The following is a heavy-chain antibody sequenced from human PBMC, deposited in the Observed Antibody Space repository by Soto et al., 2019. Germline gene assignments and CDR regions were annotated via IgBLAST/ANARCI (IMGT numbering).Heavy chain of an antibody. CDR1: GFTFSSYA. V-gene: IGHV3-23*01. D-gene: IGHD6-19*01. CDR3: AKVRSAWFFDY. J-gene: IGHJ4*02. Sequence: EVQLLESGGGLVQPGESLRLSCAASGFTFSSYAMTWVRQAPGKGLEWVSAISAGGGSAYYADSVNGLFTISRDNSKNTLYLQMNSLRAEDTAVYYCAKVRSAWFFDYWGQGTLVTVSS. CDR2: ISAGGGSA.